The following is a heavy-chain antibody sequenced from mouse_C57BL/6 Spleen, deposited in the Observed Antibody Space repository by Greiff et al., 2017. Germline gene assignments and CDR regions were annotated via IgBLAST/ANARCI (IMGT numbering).Heavy chain of an antibody. CDR3: ARSLYGYCGYAMDY. V-gene: IGHV7-3*01. Sequence: EVKLMESGGGLVQPGGSLSLSCAASGFTFTDYYMRWVRQPPGKALEWLGFIRNKANGYTTEYSASVKGRFTISRDNSQSILYLQMNALRAEDSATYYCARSLYGYCGYAMDYWGQGTSVTVSS. D-gene: IGHD2-2*01. J-gene: IGHJ4*01. CDR1: GFTFTDYY. CDR2: IRNKANGYTT.